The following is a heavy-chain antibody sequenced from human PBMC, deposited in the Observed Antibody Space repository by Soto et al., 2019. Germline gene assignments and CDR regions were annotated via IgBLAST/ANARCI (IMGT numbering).Heavy chain of an antibody. CDR2: INSDGSST. D-gene: IGHD2-15*01. CDR1: GFTFSSYW. CDR3: ARVGYCSGGSCYLPYYYYYMDV. Sequence: GGSLRLSCAASGFTFSSYWMHWVRQAPGKGLVWVSRINSDGSSTSYADSVKGRFTISRDNAKKTLYLQMNSLRAEDTAVYYCARVGYCSGGSCYLPYYYYYMDVWGKGTTVTVSS. J-gene: IGHJ6*03. V-gene: IGHV3-74*01.